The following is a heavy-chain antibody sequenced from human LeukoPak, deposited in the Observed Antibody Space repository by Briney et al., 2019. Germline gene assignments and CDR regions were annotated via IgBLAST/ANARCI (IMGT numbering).Heavy chain of an antibody. Sequence: PGGSLRLSCTASGFTFSNYGMHWVRQAPGKGLEWVAFIRYDGNVQYLLDAVKGRFTISRDNSKNTLYLQMNSLRPEDTAVYYCGKDAGTSSWVDPLGYWGQGTLVTVSS. CDR3: GKDAGTSSWVDPLGY. J-gene: IGHJ4*02. CDR1: GFTFSNYG. D-gene: IGHD6-13*01. V-gene: IGHV3-30*02. CDR2: IRYDGNVQ.